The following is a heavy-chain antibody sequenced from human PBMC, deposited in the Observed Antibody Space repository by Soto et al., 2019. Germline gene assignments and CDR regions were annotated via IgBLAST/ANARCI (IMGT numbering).Heavy chain of an antibody. CDR3: AAAFGVASAGRPHFFDY. CDR1: GFTVSSNY. CDR2: TYTGGST. J-gene: IGHJ4*02. D-gene: IGHD6-13*01. V-gene: IGHV3-53*01. Sequence: EVQLVESGGGLIQPGGSLRLSCAASGFTVSSNYMIWVRQAPGKGLEWVSVTYTGGSTSYADSVKGQFTVSRDNSKNTLYLQMNSLRAEDTAVYYCAAAFGVASAGRPHFFDYWGQGTLVTVSS.